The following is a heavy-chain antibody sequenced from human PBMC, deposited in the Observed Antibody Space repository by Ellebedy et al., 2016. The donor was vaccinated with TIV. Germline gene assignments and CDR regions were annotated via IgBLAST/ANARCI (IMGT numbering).Heavy chain of an antibody. D-gene: IGHD2-2*01. CDR1: GGSISRRGYS. CDR3: ARNAPQWTSSYFSHIDS. J-gene: IGHJ4*02. CDR2: IFHNGLS. V-gene: IGHV4-30-2*01. Sequence: MPSETLSLTCAVSGGSISRRGYSRSWIRQPPGKGLEWIGFIFHNGLSYYSPSLKSRVTILVDRSKNQFSLKLTSVTAADTAVYFCARNAPQWTSSYFSHIDSWGQGIPVTVSS.